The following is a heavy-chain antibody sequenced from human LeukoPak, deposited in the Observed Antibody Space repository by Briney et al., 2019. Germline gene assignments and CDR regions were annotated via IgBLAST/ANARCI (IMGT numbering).Heavy chain of an antibody. CDR2: MNPNSGNT. V-gene: IGHV1-8*02. CDR1: AYTFTVYY. J-gene: IGHJ6*03. CDR3: ARDSPQDYYYYMDV. Sequence: ASVKVSCKASAYTFTVYYMHWVRQATGQGLEWMGWMNPNSGNTGYAQKFQGRVTMTRNTSISTAYMELSSLRSEDTAVYYCARDSPQDYYYYMDVWGKGTTVTISS. D-gene: IGHD4-11*01.